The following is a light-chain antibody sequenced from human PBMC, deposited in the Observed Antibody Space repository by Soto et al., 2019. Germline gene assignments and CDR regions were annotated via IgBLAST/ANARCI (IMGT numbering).Light chain of an antibody. V-gene: IGKV1-39*01. J-gene: IGKJ4*01. Sequence: DIPMTQSPSSLSASVGDRVTITCRASQNINSYLNWYQQKPGKAPKLLIYAASTLQSGVPSRFSGSGSGTDFTLTINSLQPEDFATYYCQQSYSRMTVGVGTKVEIK. CDR3: QQSYSRMT. CDR2: AAS. CDR1: QNINSY.